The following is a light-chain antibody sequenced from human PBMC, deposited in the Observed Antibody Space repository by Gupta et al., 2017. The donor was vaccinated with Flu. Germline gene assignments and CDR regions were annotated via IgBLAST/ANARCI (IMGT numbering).Light chain of an antibody. CDR2: GNS. J-gene: IGLJ2*01. CDR1: SSNIGAGYD. CDR3: QSYDSSLSGNVV. Sequence: QSVLTQPPAVAGAPGQRVTISCTGSSSNIGAGYDVHWYQQLPGTAPKLLIYGNSNRPSGVPDRFSDSKSGTSASLAITELQAEDEADYYCQSYDSSLSGNVVFGGGTKLTVL. V-gene: IGLV1-40*01.